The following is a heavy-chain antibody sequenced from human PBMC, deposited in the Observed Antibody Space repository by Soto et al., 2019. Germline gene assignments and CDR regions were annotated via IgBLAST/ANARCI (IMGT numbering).Heavy chain of an antibody. V-gene: IGHV4-34*01. CDR3: ARGGSLVVVAAADGHFQH. D-gene: IGHD2-15*01. J-gene: IGHJ1*01. Sequence: SETLSLTCAVYGGSFSGYYWSWIRQPPGKGLEWIGEINHSGSTNYNPSLKSRVTISVDTSKNQFSLKLSSVTAADTAVYYCARGGSLVVVAAADGHFQHWGQGTLVTVSS. CDR2: INHSGST. CDR1: GGSFSGYY.